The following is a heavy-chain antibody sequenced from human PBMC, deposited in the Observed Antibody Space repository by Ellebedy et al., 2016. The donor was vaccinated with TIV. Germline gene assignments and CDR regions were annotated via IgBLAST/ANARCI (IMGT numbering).Heavy chain of an antibody. Sequence: ASVTVSCKASGYTFTNYFLYWVRQAPGQGLEWMGIINPTSGSSNYAQKFQGRVTMTRDTSTSTVYMVLSSLRSEDTAVYYCARGDNYYYDSSGYYYNYWGQGTLVTVSS. CDR2: INPTSGSS. CDR3: ARGDNYYYDSSGYYYNY. CDR1: GYTFTNYF. V-gene: IGHV1-46*01. J-gene: IGHJ4*02. D-gene: IGHD3-22*01.